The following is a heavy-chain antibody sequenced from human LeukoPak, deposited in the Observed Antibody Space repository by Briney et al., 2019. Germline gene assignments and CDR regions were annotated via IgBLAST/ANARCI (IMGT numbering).Heavy chain of an antibody. J-gene: IGHJ3*02. CDR2: ISGSGGRT. CDR1: GFTFSSYA. Sequence: HSGGSLRLSCAASGFTFSSYAMSWVRQAPGKGPEWVSAISGSGGRTYYADSVKGRFTISRDNSKNTLYLQMNSLRAEDTAVYYCAKGFSYGPTSKPNDAFDIWGQGTMVTVSS. CDR3: AKGFSYGPTSKPNDAFDI. D-gene: IGHD5-18*01. V-gene: IGHV3-23*01.